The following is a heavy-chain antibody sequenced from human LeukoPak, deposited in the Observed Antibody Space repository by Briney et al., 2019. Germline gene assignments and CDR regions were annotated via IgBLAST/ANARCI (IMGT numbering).Heavy chain of an antibody. Sequence: SETLSLTCAVYGGSFSGYYWSWIRQPPGKGLEWIGEINHSGSTNYNPSLKSRVTITVGTSKNQFSLKLSSVTAADTAVYYCASLRGGRYCSSTSCYKDDYWGQGTLVTVSS. J-gene: IGHJ4*02. CDR3: ASLRGGRYCSSTSCYKDDY. D-gene: IGHD2-2*02. CDR1: GGSFSGYY. CDR2: INHSGST. V-gene: IGHV4-34*01.